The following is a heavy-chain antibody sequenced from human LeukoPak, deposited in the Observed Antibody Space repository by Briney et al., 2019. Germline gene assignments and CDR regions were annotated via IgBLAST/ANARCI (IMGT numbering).Heavy chain of an antibody. CDR3: ARLGLQSSLYFDY. Sequence: PSETLSLTCTVSGGSISSSSYYWGWIRQPPGKGLEWIGSIYYSGSTNYNPSLKSRVTISVDTSKNQFSLKLSSVTAADTAVYYCARLGLQSSLYFDYWGQGTLVTVSS. J-gene: IGHJ4*02. CDR2: IYYSGST. D-gene: IGHD4-11*01. CDR1: GGSISSSSYY. V-gene: IGHV4-39*07.